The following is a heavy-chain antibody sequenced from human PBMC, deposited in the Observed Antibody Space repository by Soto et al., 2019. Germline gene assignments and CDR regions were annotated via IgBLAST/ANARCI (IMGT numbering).Heavy chain of an antibody. CDR3: ARGRGGVQH. CDR1: GGSFSGYY. CDR2: LNDSGGT. D-gene: IGHD3-10*01. Sequence: QVQLQQWGAGLLKPSETLSLTCAVYGGSFSGYYWSWIRQPPGKGLEWIGELNDSGGTNYNASLKSRVSMSGETSKNQFSLKLNFVTAADTAVYYCARGRGGVQHWGQGTLVTVSS. J-gene: IGHJ1*01. V-gene: IGHV4-34*01.